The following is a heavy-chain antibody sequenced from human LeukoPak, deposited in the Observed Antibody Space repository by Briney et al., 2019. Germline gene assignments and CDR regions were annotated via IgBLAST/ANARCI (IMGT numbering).Heavy chain of an antibody. V-gene: IGHV4-61*02. CDR1: GGSISSGSYY. CDR3: AREPRLRSTTVTTGWYFDL. CDR2: FYTSGST. Sequence: SQTLSLTCTVSGGSISSGSYYWSWIRQPAGKGLEWIGRFYTSGSTNYNPSLKSRVTISVDTSKNQFSLKLSSVTAADTAVYYCAREPRLRSTTVTTGWYFDLWGRGTQVTVSS. J-gene: IGHJ2*01. D-gene: IGHD4-17*01.